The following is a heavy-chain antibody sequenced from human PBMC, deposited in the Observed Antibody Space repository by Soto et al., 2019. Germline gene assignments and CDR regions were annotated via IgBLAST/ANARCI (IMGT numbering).Heavy chain of an antibody. J-gene: IGHJ4*02. D-gene: IGHD4-4*01. V-gene: IGHV3-53*04. Sequence: VQLVESGGGLVQPGGSLRLSCAASGFTVSSNYMSWVRQAPGKGLEWVSVIYSGGSTYYADSVKGRFTISRHNPKNTLYLQMNSLRAEDTAVYYCARFRSAYSKRGSFDYWGQGTLVTVSS. CDR3: ARFRSAYSKRGSFDY. CDR2: IYSGGST. CDR1: GFTVSSNY.